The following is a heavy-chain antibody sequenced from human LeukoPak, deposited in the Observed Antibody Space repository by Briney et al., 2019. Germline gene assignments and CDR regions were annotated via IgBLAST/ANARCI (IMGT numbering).Heavy chain of an antibody. Sequence: PGGSLRLSCAASGFTFSSYAMGWVRQAPGKGLEWVSGISGSGATTYYADSVKGRFTISRDNSKNTLYLQMNSLRAEDTAVYYCARDLGRYDSNQGPLDAFDIWGQGTMVTVSS. J-gene: IGHJ3*02. V-gene: IGHV3-23*01. D-gene: IGHD3-22*01. CDR2: ISGSGATT. CDR1: GFTFSSYA. CDR3: ARDLGRYDSNQGPLDAFDI.